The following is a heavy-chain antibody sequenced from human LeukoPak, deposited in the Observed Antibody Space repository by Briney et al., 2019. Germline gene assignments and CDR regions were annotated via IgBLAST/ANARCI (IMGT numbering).Heavy chain of an antibody. Sequence: ASVKVSCKTSGYTFTNYDINWVRQATGQGFEWMGWMSPNSGNTGYAQKFQGRVAMTMDTSIRTAYMELRSLRSDDTAVYYCARSSPYYYYYYGMDVWGQGTTVTVSS. CDR3: ARSSPYYYYYYGMDV. CDR1: GYTFTNYD. V-gene: IGHV1-8*01. J-gene: IGHJ6*02. CDR2: MSPNSGNT. D-gene: IGHD6-6*01.